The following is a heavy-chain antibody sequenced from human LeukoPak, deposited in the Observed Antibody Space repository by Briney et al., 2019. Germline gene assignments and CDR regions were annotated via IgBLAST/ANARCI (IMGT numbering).Heavy chain of an antibody. Sequence: PGGSLRLSCAASGFTFSSYSMNWVRQAPGKGLEWVSSISSSSSYIYYADSVKGRFTISRDNAKNSLYLQMNSLRAEDTAVYYCARDKGGNSGGAFDIWGQGTMVTVSS. CDR1: GFTFSSYS. D-gene: IGHD4-23*01. CDR3: ARDKGGNSGGAFDI. CDR2: ISSSSSYI. V-gene: IGHV3-21*01. J-gene: IGHJ3*02.